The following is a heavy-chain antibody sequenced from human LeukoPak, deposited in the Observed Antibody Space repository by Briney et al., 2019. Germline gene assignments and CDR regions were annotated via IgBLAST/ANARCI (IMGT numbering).Heavy chain of an antibody. Sequence: GGSLRLSCAASGFTFSNAWMSWVRQAPGKGLEWVGRIKSKTDGGTTDYAAPVKGRFTISRDDSKNTLCLQMNSLKTEDTAVYYCTTEESDCGSDYWGQGTLVTVSS. CDR1: GFTFSNAW. CDR2: IKSKTDGGTT. J-gene: IGHJ4*02. D-gene: IGHD2-21*02. V-gene: IGHV3-15*01. CDR3: TTEESDCGSDY.